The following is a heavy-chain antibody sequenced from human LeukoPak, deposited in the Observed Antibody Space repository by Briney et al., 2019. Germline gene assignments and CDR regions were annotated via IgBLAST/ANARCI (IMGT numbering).Heavy chain of an antibody. D-gene: IGHD6-6*01. CDR3: ARDQMQQLVDYYYMDV. J-gene: IGHJ6*03. CDR2: IIPILGIA. Sequence: SVKVSCKASGGTFSSYTISWVRQAPGQGLEWMGRIIPILGIANYAQKFQGRVTITTDESTSTAYMELSSLRSEDTAVYYCARDQMQQLVDYYYMDVWGKGTTVTVSS. V-gene: IGHV1-69*16. CDR1: GGTFSSYT.